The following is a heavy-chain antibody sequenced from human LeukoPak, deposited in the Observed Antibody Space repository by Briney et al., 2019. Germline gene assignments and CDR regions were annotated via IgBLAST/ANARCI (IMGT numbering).Heavy chain of an antibody. Sequence: GGSLRLSCAASGFTFSSYAMSWVRQAPGKGLEWVSAISGSGGSTYYADSVKGRFTISTDNTKNTLYLQMNSVRAEDTAVYYCAKVILVVVVAAKDYWGQGTLVTVSS. V-gene: IGHV3-23*01. J-gene: IGHJ4*02. CDR1: GFTFSSYA. D-gene: IGHD2-15*01. CDR3: AKVILVVVVAAKDY. CDR2: ISGSGGST.